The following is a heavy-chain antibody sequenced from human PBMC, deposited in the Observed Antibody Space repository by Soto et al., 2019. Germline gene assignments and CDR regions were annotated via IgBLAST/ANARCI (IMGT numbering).Heavy chain of an antibody. J-gene: IGHJ4*02. V-gene: IGHV1-24*01. CDR1: GYTLTDLA. D-gene: IGHD1-20*01. Sequence: ASVKVSCKVSGYTLTDLAMHWVRQAPGEGLEWVGGFDPEDGETIYAQKFQGRVTMTEDTSTDTAYMELSSLRSEDTAVYYCARGITLPTPLDYWGQGTLVTVSS. CDR3: ARGITLPTPLDY. CDR2: FDPEDGET.